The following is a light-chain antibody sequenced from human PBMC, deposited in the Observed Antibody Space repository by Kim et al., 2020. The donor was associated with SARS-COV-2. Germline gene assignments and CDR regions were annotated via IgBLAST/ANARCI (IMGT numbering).Light chain of an antibody. CDR1: TTNIGGDP. CDR3: EGWDDSLSGAEKV. CDR2: NNE. J-gene: IGLJ1*01. V-gene: IGLV1-44*01. Sequence: VTTTSSARTTNIGGDPVDWYQQQPDTAPNVDIINNEERTPGSPDRVSGSESSTAAALAISGLQPEDEDEDDCEGWDDSLSGAEKVFGSGTEVTVL.